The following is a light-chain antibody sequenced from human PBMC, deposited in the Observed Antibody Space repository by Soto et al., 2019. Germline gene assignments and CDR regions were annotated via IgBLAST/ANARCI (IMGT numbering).Light chain of an antibody. CDR3: ETWDINTHVV. J-gene: IGLJ2*01. CDR2: LEGSGSF. V-gene: IGLV4-60*02. CDR1: SGHSSYI. Sequence: QLVVTQSSSASASLGSSVKLTCTLSSGHSSYIIAWHQQQPGKAPRYLMNLEGSGSFNKGSGVPDRFSGSSSGADRYLTISNLQFEDEADYYCETWDINTHVVFGGGTKLTVL.